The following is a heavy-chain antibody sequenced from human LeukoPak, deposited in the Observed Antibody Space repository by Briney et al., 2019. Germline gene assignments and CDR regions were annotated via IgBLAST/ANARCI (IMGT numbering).Heavy chain of an antibody. D-gene: IGHD1-1*01. CDR3: AREEVAQLWRSAFRRGAEERLLPFDY. J-gene: IGHJ4*02. CDR1: GGSISSYY. CDR2: IYTSGST. V-gene: IGHV4-4*07. Sequence: SETLSLTCTVSGGSISSYYWSWIRQPAGKALEWIGRIYTSGSTSYNPSLKSRVTMSVDTSKNQFSLKLSSVTAADTAVYYCAREEVAQLWRSAFRRGAEERLLPFDYWGQGTLVTVSS.